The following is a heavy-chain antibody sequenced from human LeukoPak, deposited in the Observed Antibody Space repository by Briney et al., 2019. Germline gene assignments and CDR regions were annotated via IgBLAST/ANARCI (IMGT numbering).Heavy chain of an antibody. Sequence: GASVKVSCKVSGYTLTELSMYWVRQAPGKGLEWIGGFDPEDGETIYAQKFQGRVTMTRDTSINTAYMELSGLRSADTAVYYCARVDSLFVVTFYMDVWGTGTKVTISS. J-gene: IGHJ6*03. CDR3: ARVDSLFVVTFYMDV. V-gene: IGHV1-24*01. CDR1: GYTLTELS. CDR2: FDPEDGET. D-gene: IGHD3-10*02.